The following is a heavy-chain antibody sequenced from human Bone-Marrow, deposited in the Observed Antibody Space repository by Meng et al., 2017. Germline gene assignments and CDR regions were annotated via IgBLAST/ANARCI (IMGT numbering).Heavy chain of an antibody. V-gene: IGHV3-7*01. CDR2: IKQDGSEK. D-gene: IGHD3-3*01. CDR3: ARAPRFTIFGVVRTAYYFDY. CDR1: GFTFSSYW. J-gene: IGHJ4*02. Sequence: GESLKISCAASGFTFSSYWMSWVRQAPGKGLEWVANIKQDGSEKYYVDSVKGRFTISRDNAKNSLYLQMNSLRAEDTAVYYWARAPRFTIFGVVRTAYYFDYWGQGTLVTVSS.